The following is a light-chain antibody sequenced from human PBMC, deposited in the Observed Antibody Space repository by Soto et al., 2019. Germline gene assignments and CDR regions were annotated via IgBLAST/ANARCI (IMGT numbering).Light chain of an antibody. Sequence: QSVLTQPASVSGSPGQSITISCTGTSSDVGSYDLVSWYQQNPGKAPKLIISEVNKRPSGFSYRFSGSKSGNTASLTIAGLRDEDEDTYFCCSYSAGSTYVFGTGTNVFVL. J-gene: IGLJ1*01. CDR3: CSYSAGSTYV. V-gene: IGLV2-23*02. CDR1: SSDVGSYDL. CDR2: EVN.